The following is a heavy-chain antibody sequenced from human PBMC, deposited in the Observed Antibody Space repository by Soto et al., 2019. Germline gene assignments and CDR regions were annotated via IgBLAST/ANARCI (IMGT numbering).Heavy chain of an antibody. CDR3: ARSAGFYYGVDL. V-gene: IGHV3-48*02. CDR2: ISTTSGTI. J-gene: IGHJ6*02. D-gene: IGHD3-10*01. Sequence: EAQLVEAGGGLVHPGGSMRLSCTGSDFPFNSYNMNWVRQAPGKGLEWIAYISTTSGTIYYADPVKGRFTISRDNAKNSLFLQMDSLRDEDTAVYFCARSAGFYYGVDLWGQGTTVTVSS. CDR1: DFPFNSYN.